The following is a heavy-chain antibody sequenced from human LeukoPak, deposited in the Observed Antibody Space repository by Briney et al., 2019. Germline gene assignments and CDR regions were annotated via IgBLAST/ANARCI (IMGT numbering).Heavy chain of an antibody. D-gene: IGHD1-26*01. J-gene: IGHJ4*02. V-gene: IGHV3-21*01. CDR1: GFTFSDYS. Sequence: GGSLRVSCAASGFTFSDYSMNWVRQAPGKGLEWVSSISSSSSYMKYAESVRGRFTISRDNAKNSLYLHMSSLRAEDTAGYYCARLAGAGSSGFDYWGQGTLVTVSS. CDR3: ARLAGAGSSGFDY. CDR2: ISSSSSYM.